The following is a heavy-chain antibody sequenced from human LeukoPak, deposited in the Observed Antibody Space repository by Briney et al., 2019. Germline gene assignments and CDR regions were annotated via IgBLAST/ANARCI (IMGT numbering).Heavy chain of an antibody. V-gene: IGHV1-46*01. CDR3: ARGRDDEGGFDY. Sequence: AAVTVSFTASGYTFTINYMHWVRHAPGQGQEWMGIINPSGGSTSYAQKFKGRVTMSRDTSTSTVYMELSSLRAEDTAVYYCARGRDDEGGFDYWGQGTLVTVSS. D-gene: IGHD5-24*01. CDR2: INPSGGST. J-gene: IGHJ4*02. CDR1: GYTFTINY.